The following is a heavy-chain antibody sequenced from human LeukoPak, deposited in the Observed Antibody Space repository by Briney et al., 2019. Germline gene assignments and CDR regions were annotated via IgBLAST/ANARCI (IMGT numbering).Heavy chain of an antibody. D-gene: IGHD6-13*01. V-gene: IGHV4-59*01. Sequence: PSETLSLTCTVSGGSISSYYWSWIRQPPGKGLEWIGYIYYSGSTNYNPSLKSRVTISVDTSKNQFSPKLSSVTAADTAVYYCARESPESTGYSSSWYKDNYYYMDVWGKGTTVTVSS. CDR2: IYYSGST. J-gene: IGHJ6*03. CDR1: GGSISSYY. CDR3: ARESPESTGYSSSWYKDNYYYMDV.